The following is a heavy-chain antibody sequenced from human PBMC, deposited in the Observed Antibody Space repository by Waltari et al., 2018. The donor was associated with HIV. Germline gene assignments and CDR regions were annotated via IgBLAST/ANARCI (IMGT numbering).Heavy chain of an antibody. CDR3: SKRANSENYYAAFDD. CDR2: ISGSVENT. V-gene: IGHV3-23*04. CDR1: GFTFSTYG. Sequence: EVQLVESGGDLVQPGGSLRLSCAASGFTFSTYGMAWVRQAPGKGLDWVSSISGSVENTYYADSVKGRFTISRDNSKNTVYLQRNSLRAEDAAVYYCSKRANSENYYAAFDDWGQGTLVSVSS. D-gene: IGHD1-26*01. J-gene: IGHJ4*02.